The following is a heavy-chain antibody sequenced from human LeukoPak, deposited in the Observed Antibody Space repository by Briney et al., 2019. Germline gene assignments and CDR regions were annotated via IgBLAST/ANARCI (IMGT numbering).Heavy chain of an antibody. D-gene: IGHD7-27*01. J-gene: IGHJ2*01. V-gene: IGHV4-4*02. CDR2: IYYSGST. Sequence: SGTLSLTCAVSGGSISGGKWWSWVRQPPGKGLEWIGYIYYSGSTNYNPSLKSRVTISVDTSKNQFSLKLSSVTAADTAVYYCARLTGDPLYWYFDLWGRGTLVTVSS. CDR1: GGSISGGKW. CDR3: ARLTGDPLYWYFDL.